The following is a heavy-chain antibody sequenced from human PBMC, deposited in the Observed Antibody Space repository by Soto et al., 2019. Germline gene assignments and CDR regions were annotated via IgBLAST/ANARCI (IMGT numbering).Heavy chain of an antibody. V-gene: IGHV3-21*01. Sequence: EVQLVESGGGLVKPGGSLRLSCAASGFTFMSYSMKCVRQAPVKGLEWVSSISSSSFSINYADSVKGRFSIARENAQNSLHLQMNNLRAEYPAVYYCARNESSTISGMDVWCQGTTVTVYS. D-gene: IGHD6-6*01. CDR3: ARNESSTISGMDV. J-gene: IGHJ6*02. CDR1: GFTFMSYS. CDR2: ISSSSFSI.